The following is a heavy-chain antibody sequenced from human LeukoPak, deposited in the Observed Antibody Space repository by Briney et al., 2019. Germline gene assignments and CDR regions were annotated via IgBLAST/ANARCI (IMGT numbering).Heavy chain of an antibody. CDR2: IHYSGST. Sequence: SETLSLTCTVSGDSISDYYWSWIRQPPGKGPEWIGYIHYSGSTNYNPALKSRVTISVDTSKNQFSLKLSPVTAADAAVYYCGGSNGDYPYPLDYWGQGTLVTVSS. V-gene: IGHV4-59*01. CDR1: GDSISDYY. D-gene: IGHD4-17*01. CDR3: GGSNGDYPYPLDY. J-gene: IGHJ4*02.